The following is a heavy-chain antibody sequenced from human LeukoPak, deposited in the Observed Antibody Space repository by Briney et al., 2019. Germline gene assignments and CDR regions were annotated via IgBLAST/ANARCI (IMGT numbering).Heavy chain of an antibody. CDR3: AREGLSHPDHYFDY. J-gene: IGHJ4*02. D-gene: IGHD2/OR15-2a*01. CDR1: GYTFTNFY. V-gene: IGHV1-46*01. CDR2: INPSYGST. Sequence: ASVKVSCKASGYTFTNFYMHWVRQAPGQGLEWMGIINPSYGSTIYAQRFQGRITMTRDTSTSTVYMELSSLRSEDTAVYYCAREGLSHPDHYFDYWGQGTLVTVSS.